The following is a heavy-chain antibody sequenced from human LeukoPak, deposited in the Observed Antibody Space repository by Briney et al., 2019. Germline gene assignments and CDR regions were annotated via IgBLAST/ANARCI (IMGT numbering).Heavy chain of an antibody. CDR2: IKSKSDGGTT. CDR1: GFSFSDAW. J-gene: IGHJ4*02. Sequence: PGGSLRLSCTASGFSFSDAWMSWVRQAPGKGLEWVGRIKSKSDGGTTEYAAPVKGRFTISRDESKNTPHLQMNGLKTEDTAVYYCTTDVKWLVRSDMHSWGQGTLVTVSS. V-gene: IGHV3-15*01. CDR3: TTDVKWLVRSDMHS. D-gene: IGHD6-19*01.